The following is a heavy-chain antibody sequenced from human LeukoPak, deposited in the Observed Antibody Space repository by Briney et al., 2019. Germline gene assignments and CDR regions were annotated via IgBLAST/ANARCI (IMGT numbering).Heavy chain of an antibody. CDR2: ISWDSRNI. J-gene: IGHJ6*02. CDR3: ARGNRDTSGFYFYYGMDV. V-gene: IGHV3-9*01. CDR1: GFTFDDYA. D-gene: IGHD6-19*01. Sequence: GGSLSLSCAASGFTFDDYAMFWVRQAPGKGLEWVSGISWDSRNIGYAASVKGRFTTSRDNGKNSLYLQMNSLRPDDTALYYCARGNRDTSGFYFYYGMDVWGPGSTVTVSS.